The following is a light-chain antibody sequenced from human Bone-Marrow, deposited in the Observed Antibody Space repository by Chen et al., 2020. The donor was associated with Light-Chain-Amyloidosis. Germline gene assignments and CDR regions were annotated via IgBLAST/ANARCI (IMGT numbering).Light chain of an antibody. J-gene: IGLJ1*01. Sequence: HSALTQPASVSGSPGQSITIPCPGTSSDVGGDNHVAWYQQHPDKAPKLMIYEVTNRPSWVPDRFSGSKSDNTASLTISGLQTEDEADYFCSSYTITNTLVFGSGTRVTVL. CDR3: SSYTITNTLV. CDR2: EVT. CDR1: SSDVGGDNH. V-gene: IGLV2-14*01.